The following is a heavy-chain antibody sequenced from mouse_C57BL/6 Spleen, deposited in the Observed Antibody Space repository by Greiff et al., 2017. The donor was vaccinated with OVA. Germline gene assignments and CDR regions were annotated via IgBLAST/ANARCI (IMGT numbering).Heavy chain of an antibody. CDR1: GYTFTDYY. CDR3: ARSDYGSPEDYFDY. D-gene: IGHD1-1*01. J-gene: IGHJ2*01. V-gene: IGHV1-75*01. CDR2: IFPGSGST. Sequence: QVQLKQSGPELVKPGASVKISCKASGYTFTDYYINWVKQRPGQGLEWIGWIFPGSGSTYYNEKFKGKATLTVDKSSSTAYMLLSSLTSEDSAVYFCARSDYGSPEDYFDYWGQGTTLTVSS.